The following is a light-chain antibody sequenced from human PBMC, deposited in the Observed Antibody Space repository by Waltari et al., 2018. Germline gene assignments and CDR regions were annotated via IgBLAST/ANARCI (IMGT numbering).Light chain of an antibody. CDR1: QGISND. V-gene: IGKV1-27*01. J-gene: IGKJ4*01. CDR3: QKYNTGLT. CDR2: AAS. Sequence: IQMTQSPSSLSASVGYRVTITCRASQGISNDLAWFQQKPGKVPKLLIYAASPLQLGVPSRFSGRGSGTDFSLTISSLQPEDVATYYCQKYNTGLTFGGGTKVEIK.